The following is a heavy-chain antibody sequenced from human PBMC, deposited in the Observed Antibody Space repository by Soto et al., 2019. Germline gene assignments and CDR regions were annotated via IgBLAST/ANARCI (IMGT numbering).Heavy chain of an antibody. J-gene: IGHJ4*02. CDR3: ARDGWFGELLTFDY. CDR2: ISAYNGNT. CDR1: GYTFTSYG. Sequence: ASVKVSCKASGYTFTSYGISWVRQAPGQGLEWMGWISAYNGNTNYAQKLQGRVTMTTDTSASTAYMELRSLRSDNTAVYYCARDGWFGELLTFDYWGQGTLVTVSS. V-gene: IGHV1-18*04. D-gene: IGHD3-10*01.